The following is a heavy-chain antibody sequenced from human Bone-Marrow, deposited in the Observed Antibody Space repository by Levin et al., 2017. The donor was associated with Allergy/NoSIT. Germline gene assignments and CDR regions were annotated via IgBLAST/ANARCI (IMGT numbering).Heavy chain of an antibody. CDR2: IYYSGST. V-gene: IGHV4-30-4*01. J-gene: IGHJ4*02. Sequence: SETLSLTCTVSGGSISSGDYYWSWIRQPPGKGLEWIGYIYYSGSTYYNPSLKSRVTISVDTSKNQFSLKLSSVTAADTAVYYCARGVGSGSLKPGAPHFDYWGQGTLVTVSS. CDR1: GGSISSGDYY. CDR3: ARGVGSGSLKPGAPHFDY. D-gene: IGHD1-26*01.